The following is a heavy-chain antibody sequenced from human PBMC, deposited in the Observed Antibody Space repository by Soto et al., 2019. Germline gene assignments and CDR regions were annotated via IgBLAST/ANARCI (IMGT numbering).Heavy chain of an antibody. CDR3: ARDGAVAGDSNFDY. CDR2: INGGNGNT. CDR1: GSTFTSYA. Sequence: ASVKVSCKASGSTFTSYAMHWVRQAPGQRLEWMGWINGGNGNTKYSQKFQGRVTITRDTSASTAYMELSSLRSEDTAVYYCARDGAVAGDSNFDYWGQGTLVTVSS. D-gene: IGHD6-19*01. J-gene: IGHJ4*02. V-gene: IGHV1-3*01.